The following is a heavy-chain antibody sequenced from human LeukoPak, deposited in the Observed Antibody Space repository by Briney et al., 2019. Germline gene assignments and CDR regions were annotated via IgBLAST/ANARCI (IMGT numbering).Heavy chain of an antibody. J-gene: IGHJ6*02. Sequence: GGSLRLSCAASGFTFDDYAMHWVRQAPGKGLEWVSGISWNSGSIGYADSVKGRFTISRDNAKNSLYLQMNSLRAEDTAVYYCARSSSTSLLYYYYGMDVWGPGTTVTVSS. D-gene: IGHD2-2*01. CDR2: ISWNSGSI. CDR1: GFTFDDYA. CDR3: ARSSSTSLLYYYYGMDV. V-gene: IGHV3-9*01.